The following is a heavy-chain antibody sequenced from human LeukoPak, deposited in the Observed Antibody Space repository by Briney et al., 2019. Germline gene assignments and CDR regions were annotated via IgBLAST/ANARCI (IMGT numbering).Heavy chain of an antibody. Sequence: PSETLSLTCTVSGXSITSYHYSWIRQPPGKGLEWIGYIYYSGSTNYNPSLKSRVTISVDTSKNQFSLKLSSVTAADTAVYYCARGGSGTYYHYWGQGTLVTVSS. CDR1: GXSITSYH. V-gene: IGHV4-59*01. J-gene: IGHJ4*02. CDR2: IYYSGST. CDR3: ARGGSGTYYHY. D-gene: IGHD1-26*01.